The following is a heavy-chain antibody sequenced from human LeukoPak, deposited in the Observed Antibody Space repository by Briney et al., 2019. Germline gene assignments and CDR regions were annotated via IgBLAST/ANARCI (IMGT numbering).Heavy chain of an antibody. V-gene: IGHV3-53*01. CDR1: GFTVSTNY. CDR2: IYSGGRT. CDR3: ARDKYSGNDWGY. D-gene: IGHD5-12*01. Sequence: PGGSLRLSCAASGFTVSTNYMSWVRQAPGKGLEWVSVIYSGGRTYYADSVKGRFTISRDNSKNTLYLQMNSLRAEDTGVYFCARDKYSGNDWGYWGQGTLVTVSS. J-gene: IGHJ4*02.